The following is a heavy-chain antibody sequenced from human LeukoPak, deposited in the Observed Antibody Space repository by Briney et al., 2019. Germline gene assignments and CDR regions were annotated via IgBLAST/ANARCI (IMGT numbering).Heavy chain of an antibody. Sequence: SETLSLTCTVSGASIRSSTYYWGWIRQPPGQGLEWIGHVNYNGNTYYNPSLQSRVTISVDTSKNQFSLKLTSVTAADTAVYYCARRGGDDYNRRFDSWGQGTLVTVSS. D-gene: IGHD5-24*01. CDR1: GASIRSSTYY. CDR3: ARRGGDDYNRRFDS. V-gene: IGHV4-39*01. CDR2: VNYNGNT. J-gene: IGHJ4*02.